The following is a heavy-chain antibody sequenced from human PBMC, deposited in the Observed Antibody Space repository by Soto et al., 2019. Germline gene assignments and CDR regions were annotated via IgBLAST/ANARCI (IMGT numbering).Heavy chain of an antibody. CDR2: IHYSGST. V-gene: IGHV4-59*01. D-gene: IGHD3-16*01. Sequence: PSETRSLTCTVSGGSITGYYWSWIRQPPGKRLESIGYIHYSGSTNYNPSLKSRVTISVDTSKNQFSLNLSSVTAADTAVYYCAREGKQGGFDYWGQGTLVTVSS. CDR1: GGSITGYY. CDR3: AREGKQGGFDY. J-gene: IGHJ4*02.